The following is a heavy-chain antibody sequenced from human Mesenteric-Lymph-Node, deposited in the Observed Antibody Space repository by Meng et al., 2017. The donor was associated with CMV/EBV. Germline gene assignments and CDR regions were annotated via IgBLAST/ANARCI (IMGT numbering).Heavy chain of an antibody. Sequence: GESLKISCAASGFTFSSYGMHWVRQAPGKGLEWVAFIRYDGSNKYYADSVKGRFTISRDNAKNSLYLQMNSLRAEDTAVYYCARDRPDRYCSSTSCYLVYYGMDVWGQGTTVTVSS. CDR3: ARDRPDRYCSSTSCYLVYYGMDV. V-gene: IGHV3-30*02. CDR2: IRYDGSNK. D-gene: IGHD2-2*01. CDR1: GFTFSSYG. J-gene: IGHJ6*02.